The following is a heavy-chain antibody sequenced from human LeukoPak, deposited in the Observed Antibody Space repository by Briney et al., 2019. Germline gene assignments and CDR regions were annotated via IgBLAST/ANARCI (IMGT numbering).Heavy chain of an antibody. V-gene: IGHV1-69*01. D-gene: IGHD3-22*01. CDR2: IIPIFGTA. J-gene: IGHJ4*02. CDR1: GGTFSSYA. CDR3: AREVGLRLGSGSTQILDY. Sequence: GSSVKVSCKASGGTFSSYAVSWVRQAPGQGLEWMGGIIPIFGTANYAQKFQGRVTITADESTSTAYMELSSLRSEDTAVYYCAREVGLRLGSGSTQILDYWGQGTLVTVSS.